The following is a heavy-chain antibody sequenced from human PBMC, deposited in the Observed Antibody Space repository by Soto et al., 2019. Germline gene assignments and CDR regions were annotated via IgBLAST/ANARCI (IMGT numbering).Heavy chain of an antibody. CDR1: GYTCSSYA. CDR2: ISGSGGST. D-gene: IGHD3-3*01. V-gene: IGHV3-23*01. CDR3: AKGLRYYDFWSGFLRPDYYGMDV. Sequence: LRLSCAASGYTCSSYAMSWVRQAPGKGLKWVSAISGSGGSTYYADSVKGRFTISRDNSKNTLYLQMNSLRAEDTAVYYCAKGLRYYDFWSGFLRPDYYGMDVWGQGTTVTVSS. J-gene: IGHJ6*02.